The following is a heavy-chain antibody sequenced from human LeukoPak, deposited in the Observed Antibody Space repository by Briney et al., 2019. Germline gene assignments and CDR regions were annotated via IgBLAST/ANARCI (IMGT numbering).Heavy chain of an antibody. Sequence: GGSLRLSCAASGFTFSSYEMNWVRQAPGKGLEWVSYISSSGSTIYYADSVKGRLTISRDNAKNSLYLQMNSLRAEDTAVYYCARDCGGGSCYGPYDAFDIWGQGTMVTVSS. J-gene: IGHJ3*02. CDR1: GFTFSSYE. D-gene: IGHD2-15*01. CDR3: ARDCGGGSCYGPYDAFDI. V-gene: IGHV3-48*03. CDR2: ISSSGSTI.